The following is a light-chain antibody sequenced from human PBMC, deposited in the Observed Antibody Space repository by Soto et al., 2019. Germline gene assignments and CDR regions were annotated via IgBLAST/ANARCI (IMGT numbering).Light chain of an antibody. V-gene: IGKV3-20*01. Sequence: VVLTQSPATLSLSPGDRATLSCRASRHVYINALGWYQQKPGRTPTLLIYGASTRATDIPDRFSATGSGTDFSLTISGVEPEDSAVDYCQQYGASPFTFGPGTRLDI. CDR3: QQYGASPFT. J-gene: IGKJ3*01. CDR2: GAS. CDR1: RHVYINA.